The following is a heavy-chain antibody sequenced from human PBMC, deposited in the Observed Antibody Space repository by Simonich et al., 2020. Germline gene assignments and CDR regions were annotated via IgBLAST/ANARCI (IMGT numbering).Heavy chain of an antibody. Sequence: QVQLVQSGAEVKKPGASVKVSCKASGYTFPSYGISWVGQAPGQGLEWMGWISANNGNKNYAQKLQGRVTMTTDTSTSTAYMELRSLRSDDTAVYYCARSTTGTTAFDIWGQGTMVTVSS. D-gene: IGHD1-1*01. CDR2: ISANNGNK. CDR1: GYTFPSYG. J-gene: IGHJ3*02. V-gene: IGHV1-18*01. CDR3: ARSTTGTTAFDI.